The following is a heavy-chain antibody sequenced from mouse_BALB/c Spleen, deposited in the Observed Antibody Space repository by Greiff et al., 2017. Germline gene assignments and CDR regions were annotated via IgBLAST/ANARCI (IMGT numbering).Heavy chain of an antibody. J-gene: IGHJ1*01. CDR1: GFTFSSYG. CDR2: INSNGGST. CDR3: ARHDCGSSSYWYFDV. Sequence: EVMLVESGGGLVQPGGSLKLSCAASGFTFSSYGMSWVRQTPDKRLELVATINSNGGSTYYPDSVKGRFTISRDNAKNTLYLQMSSLKSEDTAMYYCARHDCGSSSYWYFDVWGAGTTVTVSS. D-gene: IGHD1-1*01. V-gene: IGHV5-6-3*01.